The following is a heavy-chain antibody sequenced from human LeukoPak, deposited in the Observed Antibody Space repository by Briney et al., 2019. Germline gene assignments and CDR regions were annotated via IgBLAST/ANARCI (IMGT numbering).Heavy chain of an antibody. CDR1: GGTFSSYA. J-gene: IGHJ4*02. Sequence: GASVKVSCKASGGTFSSYAISWVRQAPGQGLEWMGRIIPIFGTANYAQKFQGRVTITTDESTSTAYMELSSLRSEETAVYYVAIEDIVVVPAAGGDYCGQRTLVTVSS. CDR3: AIEDIVVVPAAGGDY. CDR2: IIPIFGTA. D-gene: IGHD2-2*01. V-gene: IGHV1-69*05.